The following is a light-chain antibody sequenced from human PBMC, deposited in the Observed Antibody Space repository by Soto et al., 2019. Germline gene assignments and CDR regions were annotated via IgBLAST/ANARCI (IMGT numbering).Light chain of an antibody. V-gene: IGLV2-8*01. J-gene: IGLJ2*01. CDR2: EVN. CDR3: NSFAGATHVV. Sequence: QSALTQPPSASGSPGQSVTITCTGTSNDVGGYNYVSWYQQHPGKAPKLMIYEVNKRPSGVPDRFSGSKSGNTASLTVSGLQAGDEADYYCNSFAGATHVVFGGGTKVTVL. CDR1: SNDVGGYNY.